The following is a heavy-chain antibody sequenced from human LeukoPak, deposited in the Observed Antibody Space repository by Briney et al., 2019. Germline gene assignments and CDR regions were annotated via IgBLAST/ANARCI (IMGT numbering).Heavy chain of an antibody. V-gene: IGHV1-2*02. CDR3: ARDRTVVVAVPVRGLFDP. CDR2: INPNSGGT. CDR1: GYTFTGYY. D-gene: IGHD2-15*01. Sequence: ASVKVSCKASGYTFTGYYMHWVRQAPGQGLEWMGWINPNSGGTNYAQKFQGRVTMTRDTSISTAYMELSRLRSDDTAVYYCARDRTVVVAVPVRGLFDPWGQGTLVTVSS. J-gene: IGHJ5*02.